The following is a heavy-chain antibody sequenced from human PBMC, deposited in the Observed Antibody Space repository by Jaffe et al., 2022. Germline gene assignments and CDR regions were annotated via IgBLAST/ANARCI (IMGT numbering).Heavy chain of an antibody. Sequence: QVQLQESGPGLVKPSETLSLTCTVSGGSISSYYWSWIRQPPGKGLEWIGYIYYSGSTNYNPSLKSRVTISVDTSKNQFSLKLSSVTAADTAVYYCARVYYDILTGYYVDYWGQGTLVTVSS. D-gene: IGHD3-9*01. CDR1: GGSISSYY. CDR3: ARVYYDILTGYYVDY. CDR2: IYYSGST. V-gene: IGHV4-59*01. J-gene: IGHJ4*02.